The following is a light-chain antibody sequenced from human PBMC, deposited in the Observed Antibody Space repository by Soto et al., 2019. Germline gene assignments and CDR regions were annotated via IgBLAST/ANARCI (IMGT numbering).Light chain of an antibody. CDR1: QIIGNY. J-gene: IGKJ3*01. CDR3: QQTYNTPFT. V-gene: IGKV1-39*01. Sequence: DIQMTQSPSSLSASVGDRVTITCRASQIIGNYLNWYQQKPGKAPKFLIYAASTLQSGVPSRFSGSGSGTDFTLTINSLQPEDVATYYCQQTYNTPFTFGPGTKVDIK. CDR2: AAS.